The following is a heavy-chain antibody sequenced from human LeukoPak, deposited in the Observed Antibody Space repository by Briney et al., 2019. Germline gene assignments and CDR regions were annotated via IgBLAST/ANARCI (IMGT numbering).Heavy chain of an antibody. CDR1: GFTFSSYS. V-gene: IGHV3-48*01. D-gene: IGHD3-22*01. CDR2: ISSSSSTM. CDR3: ARDHHRRLYDSQARDTFDI. Sequence: GGSLRLSCAASGFTFSSYSMNWVRQAPGKGLEWVSYISSSSSTMYYADSVKGRFSISRDDAKKSLYLQMNSLRAEDTAVYYCARDHHRRLYDSQARDTFDIWGQGTMVTVSS. J-gene: IGHJ3*02.